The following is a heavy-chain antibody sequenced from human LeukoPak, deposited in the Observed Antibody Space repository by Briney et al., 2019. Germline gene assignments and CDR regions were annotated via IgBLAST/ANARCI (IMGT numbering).Heavy chain of an antibody. CDR2: IYHSGST. V-gene: IGHV4-4*02. D-gene: IGHD1-26*01. CDR1: GGSISSSNW. Sequence: PSGTLSLTCAVSGGSISSSNWWSWVRQPPGKGLEWIGEIYHSGSTNYNPSLKSRVTISVDTSKNQFSLKLSSVTAADTAVYYCARARSGSYYGGSIFDYWGQGTLVTVSS. CDR3: ARARSGSYYGGSIFDY. J-gene: IGHJ4*02.